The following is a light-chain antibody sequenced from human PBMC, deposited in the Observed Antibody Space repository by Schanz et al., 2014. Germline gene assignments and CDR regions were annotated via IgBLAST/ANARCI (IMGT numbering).Light chain of an antibody. CDR1: QSVYNY. CDR3: QQYGIAPYA. V-gene: IGKV3-11*01. CDR2: DAS. J-gene: IGKJ2*01. Sequence: EIVLTQSPATLSLSPGERATLSCRASQSVYNYLAWYQHKPGQVPRLVIYDASKRATGIPARFSGSGSGADFTLTIDSLEPEDLAVYYCQQYGIAPYAFGRGTKLEIK.